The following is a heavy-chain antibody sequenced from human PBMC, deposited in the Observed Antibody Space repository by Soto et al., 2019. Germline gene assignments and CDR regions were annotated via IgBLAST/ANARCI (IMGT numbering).Heavy chain of an antibody. J-gene: IGHJ4*02. V-gene: IGHV3-30*18. CDR2: ISYDGNNK. D-gene: IGHD4-17*01. CDR3: AKDHLETTVTTPSY. CDR1: GFTFSSYG. Sequence: QVPLVESGGAVVQPGRSLRLSCAASGFTFSSYGMHWVRQAPGKGLAWVAVISYDGNNKYYADSVKGRFTISRDNFKNALYLQMDSLRAEDTAMYYCAKDHLETTVTTPSYWGQGTLVTVSS.